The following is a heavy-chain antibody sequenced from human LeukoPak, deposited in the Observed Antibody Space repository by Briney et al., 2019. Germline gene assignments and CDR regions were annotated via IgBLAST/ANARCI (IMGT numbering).Heavy chain of an antibody. CDR1: GGSISSYY. J-gene: IGHJ4*02. CDR2: IYYSGST. Sequence: ETLSLTCTVSGGSISSYYWSWIRQPPGKGLEWIGYIYYSGSTNYNPSLKSRVTISVDTSKNQFSLKLSSVTAADTAVYYCAREYGSGDFDYWGQGTLVTVSS. V-gene: IGHV4-59*01. CDR3: AREYGSGDFDY. D-gene: IGHD3-10*01.